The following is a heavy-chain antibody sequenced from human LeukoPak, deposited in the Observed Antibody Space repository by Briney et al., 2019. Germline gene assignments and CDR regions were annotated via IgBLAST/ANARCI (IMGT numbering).Heavy chain of an antibody. CDR3: SGYYYDNYFDY. J-gene: IGHJ4*02. D-gene: IGHD3-22*01. V-gene: IGHV3-30*03. Sequence: GGSLRLSCAASGFTLSSYSMNWVRQAPGKGLEWVAVISYDGSNKYYADSVKGRFTISRDNSKNTLYLQMNSLRAEDTAVYYCSGYYYDNYFDYWGQGTLVTVSS. CDR1: GFTLSSYS. CDR2: ISYDGSNK.